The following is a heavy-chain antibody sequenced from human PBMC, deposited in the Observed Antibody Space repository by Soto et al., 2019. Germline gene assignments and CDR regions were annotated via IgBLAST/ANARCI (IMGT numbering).Heavy chain of an antibody. J-gene: IGHJ4*02. V-gene: IGHV1-8*01. CDR3: AKGSWRVDCSDTTCYTINY. CDR2: MNPDSGNT. CDR1: GYTFTSYD. Sequence: ASVKVSCKTSGYTFTSYDVNWVRQATGQGLEWMGWMNPDSGNTGYAQKFQGRVTMTTNTSISTAYMELSSLRSDDTAIYYCAKGSWRVDCSDTTCYTINYWGQGTLVTVSS. D-gene: IGHD2-2*02.